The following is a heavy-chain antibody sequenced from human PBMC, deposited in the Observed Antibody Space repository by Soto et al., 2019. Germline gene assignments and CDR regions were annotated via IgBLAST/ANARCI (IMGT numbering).Heavy chain of an antibody. CDR2: IIPIFGTA. CDR1: GGTFSSYA. Sequence: GASVKVSCKASGGTFSSYAISWVRQAPGQGLEWMGGIIPIFGTANYAQKFQGRVTITADESTSTAYMELSSRRSEDTAVYYCAGAGYCSSTSCYWFDRWGQETLVTVSS. CDR3: AGAGYCSSTSCYWFDR. J-gene: IGHJ5*02. V-gene: IGHV1-69*13. D-gene: IGHD2-2*01.